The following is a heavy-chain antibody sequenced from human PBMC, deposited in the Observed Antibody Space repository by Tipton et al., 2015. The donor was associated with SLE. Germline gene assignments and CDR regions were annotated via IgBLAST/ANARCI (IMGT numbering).Heavy chain of an antibody. D-gene: IGHD3-9*01. J-gene: IGHJ3*02. CDR2: VYYGGST. V-gene: IGHV4-59*01. Sequence: PGLVKPSETLSLTCTVSGGSMLTYFWSWMRQPPGKPLEWIGYVYYGGSTKYNPSLKSRVTISVDTSKNQFSLKLTSVTAADTAVYYCARAQFWIPYSSDVTDYHKAGHAFDIWGQGTAATVSS. CDR1: GGSMLTYF. CDR3: ARAQFWIPYSSDVTDYHKAGHAFDI.